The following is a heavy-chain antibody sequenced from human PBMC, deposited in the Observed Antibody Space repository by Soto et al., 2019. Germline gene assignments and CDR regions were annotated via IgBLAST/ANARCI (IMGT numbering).Heavy chain of an antibody. J-gene: IGHJ4*02. CDR2: ISYDGKNI. D-gene: IGHD3-9*01. CDR3: AKALIPESATGNFFFDS. CDR1: GFSFSSYG. Sequence: GGSLRLSCAGAGFSFSSYGMHWVRQAPGKGLEWVAVISYDGKNIYYADSVRGRFTITRDNSMSTLYLQMNSLRDQDTAVYYCAKALIPESATGNFFFDSWGQGAKVTVSS. V-gene: IGHV3-30*18.